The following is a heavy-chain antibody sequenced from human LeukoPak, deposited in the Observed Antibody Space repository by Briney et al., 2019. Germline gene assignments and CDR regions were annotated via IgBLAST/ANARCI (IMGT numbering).Heavy chain of an antibody. CDR2: ISGSGGST. V-gene: IGHV3-23*01. D-gene: IGHD4-17*01. Sequence: GGSLRLSCAASGLTFSSHWMHWVRQAPGKGLEWVSAISGSGGSTYYADSVKGRFTISRDNSKNTLYLQMNSLRAEDTAVYYCAKDRHGMIYGDWYNWFDPWGQGTLVTVSS. CDR1: GLTFSSHW. CDR3: AKDRHGMIYGDWYNWFDP. J-gene: IGHJ5*02.